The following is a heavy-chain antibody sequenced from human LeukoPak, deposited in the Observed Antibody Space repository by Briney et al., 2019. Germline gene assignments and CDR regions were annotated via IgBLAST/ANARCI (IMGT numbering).Heavy chain of an antibody. D-gene: IGHD1-1*01. CDR1: GFAFDNYD. Sequence: GGTLTLSCAASGFAFDNYDMSWVRQAPGKGLEWVSGISWNSGSIGYADSVKGRFTISRDNAKNSLYLQMNSLRAEDMALYYCAKGYNWNDGVDYWGQGTLVTVSS. J-gene: IGHJ4*02. CDR3: AKGYNWNDGVDY. CDR2: ISWNSGSI. V-gene: IGHV3-9*03.